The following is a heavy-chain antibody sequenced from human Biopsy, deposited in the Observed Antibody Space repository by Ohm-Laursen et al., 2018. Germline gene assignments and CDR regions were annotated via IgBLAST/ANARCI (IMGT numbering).Heavy chain of an antibody. CDR1: GDSISSDYY. J-gene: IGHJ4*02. CDR3: ATTTMDTSGWFGNYFDS. D-gene: IGHD6-19*01. CDR2: IDYRGST. V-gene: IGHV4-38-2*02. Sequence: SETLSLTCTVSGDSISSDYYWTWIRQVPGKGLEWIGYIDYRGSTKYNPSLRSRVTMSIDTSRNQFSLKLSSVTAADTAVYYCATTTMDTSGWFGNYFDSWGQGTLVTVSA.